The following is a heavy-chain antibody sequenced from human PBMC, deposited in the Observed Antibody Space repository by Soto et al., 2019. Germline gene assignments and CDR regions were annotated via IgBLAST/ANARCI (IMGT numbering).Heavy chain of an antibody. Sequence: QLQLQESGPGLLKPSETLSLTCTVSGASISTSNYYWSWIRQSPGKGLEWIGSVFYSGSSYYNPSLKSRVTISVYASRNQFSLRVNFVTAADTAVYYCASRKREEICSAGNCYFTYWGQGTLVTVSS. J-gene: IGHJ4*02. CDR2: VFYSGSS. CDR1: GASISTSNYY. CDR3: ASRKREEICSAGNCYFTY. D-gene: IGHD2-15*01. V-gene: IGHV4-39*01.